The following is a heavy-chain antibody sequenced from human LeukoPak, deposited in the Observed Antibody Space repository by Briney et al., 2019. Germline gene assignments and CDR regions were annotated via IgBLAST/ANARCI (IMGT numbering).Heavy chain of an antibody. Sequence: GGSLRLSCAASGFTVSSNYMSWVRQAPGKGLEWVSVIYSGGSTYYADSVKCRFTISRDNSKNTLYLQMNSLRAEDTAVYYCARSTWGSGPLLDWGQGTLVTVSS. J-gene: IGHJ4*02. CDR1: GFTVSSNY. CDR2: IYSGGST. D-gene: IGHD2-15*01. V-gene: IGHV3-66*01. CDR3: ARSTWGSGPLLD.